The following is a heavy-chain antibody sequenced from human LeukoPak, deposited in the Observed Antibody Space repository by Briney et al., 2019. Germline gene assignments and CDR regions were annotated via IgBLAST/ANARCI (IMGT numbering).Heavy chain of an antibody. D-gene: IGHD5-18*01. CDR3: ARGDVDTAMDDAFDI. CDR1: GGSITSDSYY. V-gene: IGHV4-61*02. CDR2: IYASGNT. J-gene: IGHJ3*02. Sequence: SETLSLTCTVSGGSITSDSYYWGWVRQPAGMRLEWIGRIYASGNTNYNPSLKSRVTLSVDTSKNQFSLKLSSVTAADTAVYYCARGDVDTAMDDAFDIWGQGTMVTVSS.